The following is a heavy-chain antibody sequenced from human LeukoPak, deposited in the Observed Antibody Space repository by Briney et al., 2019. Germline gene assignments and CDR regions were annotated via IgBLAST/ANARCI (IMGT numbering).Heavy chain of an antibody. D-gene: IGHD3-10*01. V-gene: IGHV3-23*01. Sequence: GGSLRLSCAASGFTFSSYAMSWVRQAPGKGLEWVSAISGSGGSTYYADSVKGRFTISRDNSKNTLYLQMNSLRAEDTAVYYCVKGYGSGNIIEAFDIWGQGTMVTVSS. J-gene: IGHJ3*02. CDR1: GFTFSSYA. CDR2: ISGSGGST. CDR3: VKGYGSGNIIEAFDI.